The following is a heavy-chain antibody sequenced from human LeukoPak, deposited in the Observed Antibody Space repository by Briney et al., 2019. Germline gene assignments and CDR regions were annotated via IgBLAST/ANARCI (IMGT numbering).Heavy chain of an antibody. D-gene: IGHD3-22*01. CDR3: ARGGYYDSSGYIGWFDP. J-gene: IGHJ5*02. Sequence: VASVKVSCKASGGTFSSYAISWVRQAPGQGLEWMGGIIPIFGTATYAQKFQGRVTITTDESTSTAYMELSSLRSEDTAVYYCARGGYYDSSGYIGWFDPWGQGTLVTVSS. CDR2: IIPIFGTA. CDR1: GGTFSSYA. V-gene: IGHV1-69*05.